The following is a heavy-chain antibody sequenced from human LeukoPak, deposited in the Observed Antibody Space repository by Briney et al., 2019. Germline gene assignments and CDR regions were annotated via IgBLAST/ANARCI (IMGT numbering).Heavy chain of an antibody. V-gene: IGHV4-34*01. CDR1: GGSFSGYY. CDR3: ARGLGGVVGATRGLDY. CDR2: INHSGST. D-gene: IGHD1-26*01. J-gene: IGHJ4*02. Sequence: SETLSLTCAVYGGSFSGYYWSWIRQPPGKGLEWIGEINHSGSTNYNPSLKSRVTISVDTSKNQFSLKLSSVTAADTAVYYCARGLGGVVGATRGLDYWGQGTLVTVSS.